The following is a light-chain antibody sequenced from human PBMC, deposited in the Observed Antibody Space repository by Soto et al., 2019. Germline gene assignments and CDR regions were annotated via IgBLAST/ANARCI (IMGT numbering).Light chain of an antibody. J-gene: IGKJ2*01. CDR1: QSVSSNF. V-gene: IGKV3-20*01. Sequence: ESVLTQSPGTLSLSPGERATLSCRASQSVSSNFLAWYQQKPGQAPRLVIHGASARAAGIPDRFSGSGSGTDFTLTISRLEPEDFAVYYCQQYATSPPRYTFGQGTKLEIK. CDR3: QQYATSPPRYT. CDR2: GAS.